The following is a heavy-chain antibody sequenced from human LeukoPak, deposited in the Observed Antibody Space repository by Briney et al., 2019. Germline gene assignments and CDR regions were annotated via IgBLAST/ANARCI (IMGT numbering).Heavy chain of an antibody. CDR1: GFTFNNYW. Sequence: PGGSLRLSCAAFGFTFNNYWMSWVRQAPGKGLGGLANIKQDGSEKYYVDSVKGRFTISRDNAKNSLYLQMNSLRAEDTAVYYCATLPIYSYVSYWGQGTLVTVSS. CDR3: ATLPIYSYVSY. V-gene: IGHV3-7*01. D-gene: IGHD5-18*01. CDR2: IKQDGSEK. J-gene: IGHJ4*02.